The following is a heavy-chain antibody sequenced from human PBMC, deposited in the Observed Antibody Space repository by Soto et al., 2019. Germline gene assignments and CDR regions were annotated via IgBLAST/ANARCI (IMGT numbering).Heavy chain of an antibody. Sequence: PGGSLRLSCAASGFTFSSYWMSWVRQPPGKGLEWVANIKQDGSEKYYVDSVRGRFTLSRDNAKNSLHLQMDSLRTEDTAVYFCANSYYDFWSGYHYWGQGTLVTVPQ. CDR3: ANSYYDFWSGYHY. D-gene: IGHD3-3*01. CDR2: IKQDGSEK. J-gene: IGHJ4*02. CDR1: GFTFSSYW. V-gene: IGHV3-7*01.